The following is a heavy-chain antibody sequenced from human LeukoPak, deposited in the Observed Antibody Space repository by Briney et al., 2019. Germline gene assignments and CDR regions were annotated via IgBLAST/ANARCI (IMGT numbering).Heavy chain of an antibody. D-gene: IGHD4-11*01. CDR2: IYYSGST. Sequence: SETLSLTCTVSGGSISSSSYYWGWIRQPPGKGLEWIGNIYYSGSTYYNPSLKSRVTISVDTSKNQFSLKLSSVTAADTAVYYCARDGGYSNPYYYYYYYMDVWGKGTTVTVSS. CDR3: ARDGGYSNPYYYYYYYMDV. V-gene: IGHV4-39*07. J-gene: IGHJ6*03. CDR1: GGSISSSSYY.